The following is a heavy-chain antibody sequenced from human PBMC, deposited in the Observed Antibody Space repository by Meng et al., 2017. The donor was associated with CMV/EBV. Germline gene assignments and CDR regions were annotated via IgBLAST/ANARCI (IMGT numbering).Heavy chain of an antibody. J-gene: IGHJ4*02. CDR2: IDTGGSIR. CDR3: ARELSGARDY. Sequence: RLVEPEGGVFQLAGFLSLSCVAVGFNFNNDCMYCVRQVPGKGLVWVSRIDTGGSIRDYADSVKGRFTITRDNSKKILYLQMNSLRAEDTAIYYCARELSGARDYWGQGILVTGSS. D-gene: IGHD1-26*01. V-gene: IGHV3-74*01. CDR1: GFNFNNDC.